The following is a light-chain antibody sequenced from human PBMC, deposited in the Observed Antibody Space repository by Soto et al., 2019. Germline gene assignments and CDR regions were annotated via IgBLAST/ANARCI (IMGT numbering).Light chain of an antibody. CDR2: DAS. V-gene: IGKV3D-20*02. CDR1: QSVSSSY. CDR3: QQCYNWPQWT. Sequence: IVLTQSPGTLSLSPWERSTLSCRGIQSVSSSYLAWYQQKPGQAPRLLIYDASNRATGIPARFSGSGSGTDFTLTISSLEPEDFALYYCQQCYNWPQWTFGQGTKVDIK. J-gene: IGKJ1*01.